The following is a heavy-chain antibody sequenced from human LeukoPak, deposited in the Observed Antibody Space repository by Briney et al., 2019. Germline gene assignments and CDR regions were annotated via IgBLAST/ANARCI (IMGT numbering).Heavy chain of an antibody. CDR3: ARGIHSNWLGDAFDI. Sequence: GASVKVSCKASGGTFSSYPISWVRQAPGQGLEWMGGIIPIFGTPSYAQNFQGRVTVTADESTSTAYMELSSLRSEDTAVYYCARGIHSNWLGDAFDIWGQGTMVTVSS. CDR1: GGTFSSYP. CDR2: IIPIFGTP. D-gene: IGHD4-11*01. J-gene: IGHJ3*02. V-gene: IGHV1-69*13.